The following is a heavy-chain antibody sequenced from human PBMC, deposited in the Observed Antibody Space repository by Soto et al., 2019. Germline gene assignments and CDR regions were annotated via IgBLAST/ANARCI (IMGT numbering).Heavy chain of an antibody. CDR2: ISWDGGST. V-gene: IGHV3-43*01. D-gene: IGHD3-10*01. J-gene: IGHJ6*02. CDR1: GFTFDDYT. CDR3: ARSYGSGSYQNYYYYGMDV. Sequence: EVQLVESGGVVVQPGGSLRLSCAASGFTFDDYTMHWVRQAPGKGLEWVSLISWDGGSTYYADSVKGRFTISRDNSKNSLYLQMNSLRTKDTALYYCARSYGSGSYQNYYYYGMDVWGQGTTVTVSS.